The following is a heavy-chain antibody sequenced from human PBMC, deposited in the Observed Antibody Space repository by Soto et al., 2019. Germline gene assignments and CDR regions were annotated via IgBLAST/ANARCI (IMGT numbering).Heavy chain of an antibody. V-gene: IGHV1-3*01. D-gene: IGHD2-15*01. J-gene: IGHJ4*02. CDR3: ATGPGGPDGPGDY. CDR2: INAGNGNR. Sequence: QVQLVQSGAEVKKPGASVKVSCKASGYTFTSYAMHWVRQAPGQRREWMGWINAGNGNRKYSQKFQGRVTITRDTSASTAYMELSSLRSEDTAVYYCATGPGGPDGPGDYWGQVTLVTVSS. CDR1: GYTFTSYA.